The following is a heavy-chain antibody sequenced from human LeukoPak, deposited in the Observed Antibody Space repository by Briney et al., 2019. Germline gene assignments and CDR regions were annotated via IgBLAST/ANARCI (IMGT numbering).Heavy chain of an antibody. Sequence: AESLTLSCAASGFTFSSYSRSWVRQPPGKGLEWVGAISGSGGSTYYAGSVMGRFTISRDNSKNTLYLQMNSLRAEDTAVYYCASEPISVDAFDIWRQGTMVTVSS. CDR1: GFTFSSYS. D-gene: IGHD3-3*02. CDR2: ISGSGGST. CDR3: ASEPISVDAFDI. J-gene: IGHJ3*02. V-gene: IGHV3-23*01.